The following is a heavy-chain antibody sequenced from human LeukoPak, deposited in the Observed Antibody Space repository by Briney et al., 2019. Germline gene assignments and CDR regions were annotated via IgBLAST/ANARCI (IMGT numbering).Heavy chain of an antibody. CDR1: GFTFSSHA. CDR3: AKESTYYYDSSGIVDY. CDR2: ISGSGGST. V-gene: IGHV3-23*01. J-gene: IGHJ4*02. D-gene: IGHD3-22*01. Sequence: GGSLRLSCVATGFTFSSHAMSWVRQAPGKGLEWVSAISGSGGSTYYADSVKGRFTISRDNSKNTLYLQMNSLRAEDTAVYYCAKESTYYYDSSGIVDYWGQGTLVTVSS.